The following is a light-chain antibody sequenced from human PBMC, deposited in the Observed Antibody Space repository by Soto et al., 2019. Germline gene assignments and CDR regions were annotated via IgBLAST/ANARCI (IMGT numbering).Light chain of an antibody. CDR2: EGR. V-gene: IGLV2-23*01. J-gene: IGLJ1*01. Sequence: QSALTQPASVSGSPGQSITISCTGTSSDVGSYNLVSWYQQHPGKDPKLMIYEGRKRPSGVSNRFSGSKSGNTASLTISGLQAEDEADYYCCSYAGSSTFYVFGTGTKLTVL. CDR3: CSYAGSSTFYV. CDR1: SSDVGSYNL.